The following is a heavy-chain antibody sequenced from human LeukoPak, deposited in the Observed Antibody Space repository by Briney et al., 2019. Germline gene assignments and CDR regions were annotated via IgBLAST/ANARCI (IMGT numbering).Heavy chain of an antibody. J-gene: IGHJ5*02. CDR2: IYTSGST. CDR1: GGSISSYY. Sequence: PSGTLSLTCTVSGGSISSYYWSWIRQPAGKGLEWIGRIYTSGSTNYNPSLKSRVTMSVDTSKNQFSLKLSSVTAADTAVYYCARDHYYYDSSGPSWFDPWGQGTLVTVSS. V-gene: IGHV4-4*07. CDR3: ARDHYYYDSSGPSWFDP. D-gene: IGHD3-22*01.